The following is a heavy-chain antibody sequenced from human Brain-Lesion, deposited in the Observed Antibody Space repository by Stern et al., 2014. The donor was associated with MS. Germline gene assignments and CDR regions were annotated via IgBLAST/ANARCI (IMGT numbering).Heavy chain of an antibody. CDR2: IFNSGST. Sequence: QLVQSGPGLVKPSQTLSLSCTVSGGSISSGGYYWSWIRQPAGKGLEWIGRIFNSGSTSYTPPLKSRVTISIDTSKNQFSLRLNPMTAADTAVYYCARGRVVPGFQYYATDVWGQGTTVIVSS. V-gene: IGHV4-61*02. CDR1: GGSISSGGYY. D-gene: IGHD2-2*01. J-gene: IGHJ6*02. CDR3: ARGRVVPGFQYYATDV.